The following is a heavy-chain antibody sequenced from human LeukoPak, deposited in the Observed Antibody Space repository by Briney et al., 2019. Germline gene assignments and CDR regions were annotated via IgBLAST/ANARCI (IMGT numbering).Heavy chain of an antibody. CDR1: GFTFSSYA. V-gene: IGHV3-23*01. D-gene: IGHD6-13*01. J-gene: IGHJ4*02. CDR2: ISGSGGST. CDR3: AKPGYSSSWSFDY. Sequence: PGASLRLSCAASGFTFSSYAMSWVRQAPGKGLEWVSAISGSGGSTYYADSVKGRFTISRDNSKNTLYLQMNSLRAEDTAVYYCAKPGYSSSWSFDYWGQGTLVTVSS.